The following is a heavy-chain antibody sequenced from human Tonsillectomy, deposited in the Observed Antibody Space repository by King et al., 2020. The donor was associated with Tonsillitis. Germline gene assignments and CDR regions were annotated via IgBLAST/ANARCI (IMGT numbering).Heavy chain of an antibody. V-gene: IGHV4-39*01. D-gene: IGHD1-26*01. CDR2: IYYTGGT. CDR1: GGSISRSSYF. J-gene: IGHJ3*02. Sequence: QLQESGPGLVKPSETLSLTCTVSGGSISRSSYFWGWIRQPPGKGLDWIGRIYYTGGTYYNPSLKSRVTISIDASTNQFSLKLSSVTAADTAVYYCATIVGATTYVFDIWGQGTMVTVSS. CDR3: ATIVGATTYVFDI.